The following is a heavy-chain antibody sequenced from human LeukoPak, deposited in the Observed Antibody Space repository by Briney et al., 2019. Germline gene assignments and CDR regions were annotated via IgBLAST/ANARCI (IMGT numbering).Heavy chain of an antibody. CDR1: GFSFRTYG. V-gene: IGHV3-33*01. Sequence: GGSLRLSCAASGFSFRTYGMHWVRQAPGKGLEWVAVIWYDGSKKYYADSVKGRFTISRDNSKNTLFLQMDSLRADDTAVYHCARGSHEAAAALDYWGQGTLVTVSS. D-gene: IGHD6-13*01. CDR3: ARGSHEAAAALDY. J-gene: IGHJ4*02. CDR2: IWYDGSKK.